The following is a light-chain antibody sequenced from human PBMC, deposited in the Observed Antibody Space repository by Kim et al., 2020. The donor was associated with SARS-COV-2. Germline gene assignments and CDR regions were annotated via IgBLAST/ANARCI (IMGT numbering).Light chain of an antibody. V-gene: IGLV3-1*01. CDR1: KLGDRY. CDR2: QDT. CDR3: QAWVNSAVV. J-gene: IGLJ2*01. Sequence: SYELTQPPSVSVSPGQTASITCSGDKLGDRYACWYQQKAGQSPVLLFYQDTERLSGIPERFSGSNSGNTATLTISGTQAMDEADYYCQAWVNSAVVFGGG.